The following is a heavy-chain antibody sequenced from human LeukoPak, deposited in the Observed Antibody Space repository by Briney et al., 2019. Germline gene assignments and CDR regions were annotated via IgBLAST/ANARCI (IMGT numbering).Heavy chain of an antibody. CDR1: GGSISSYY. Sequence: PSETLSLTCTVSGGSISSYYWSWIRQPAGKRLEWIGRIYTSGSTNYNTSLKSRVTMSVDTSKNQFSLKLSSVTAADTAVYYCARDEVTMVRGVIIGNWFDPWGQGTLVTVSS. J-gene: IGHJ5*02. CDR2: IYTSGST. V-gene: IGHV4-4*07. CDR3: ARDEVTMVRGVIIGNWFDP. D-gene: IGHD3-10*01.